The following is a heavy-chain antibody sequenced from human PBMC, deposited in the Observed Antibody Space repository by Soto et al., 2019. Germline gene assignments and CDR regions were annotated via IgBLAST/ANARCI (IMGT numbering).Heavy chain of an antibody. V-gene: IGHV4-4*07. CDR3: VRDCSGGGCYSDYGMDV. CDR2: IYISGST. D-gene: IGHD2-15*01. J-gene: IGHJ6*02. CDR1: GDSVSSYY. Sequence: AETLSLTCTVSGDSVSSYYWTWIRQPAGRGLEWIGRIYISGSTDYNPSLKGRVSMSVDRSKNQFSLTLTSVTAADTAVYYCVRDCSGGGCYSDYGMDVWGQGTGVTVSS.